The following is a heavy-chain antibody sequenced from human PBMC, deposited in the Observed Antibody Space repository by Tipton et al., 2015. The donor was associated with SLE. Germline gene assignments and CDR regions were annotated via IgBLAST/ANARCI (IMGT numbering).Heavy chain of an antibody. CDR3: ARDALAYYYDSSGYYFDY. V-gene: IGHV4-61*02. Sequence: TLSLTCTVSGGSLSSGSYYWSWIRQPAGKGLEWIGRIYTSGSTNYNPSLKSRVTISVDTSKNQFSLKLSSVTAADTAVDYCARDALAYYYDSSGYYFDYWGQGTLVTVSS. J-gene: IGHJ4*02. CDR1: GGSLSSGSYY. D-gene: IGHD3-22*01. CDR2: IYTSGST.